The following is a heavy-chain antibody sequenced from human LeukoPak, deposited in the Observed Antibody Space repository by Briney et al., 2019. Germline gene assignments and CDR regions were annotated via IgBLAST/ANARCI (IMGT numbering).Heavy chain of an antibody. D-gene: IGHD4-17*01. CDR3: ARVYGDYYFDY. CDR2: IYSGGST. Sequence: GGSLRLSCAASGFTFSSYAMHWVRQAPGKGLEWVSVIYSGGSTYYADSVKGRFTISRDNSKNTLYLQMNSLRAEDTAVYYCARVYGDYYFDYWGQGTLVTVSS. J-gene: IGHJ4*02. V-gene: IGHV3-66*01. CDR1: GFTFSSYA.